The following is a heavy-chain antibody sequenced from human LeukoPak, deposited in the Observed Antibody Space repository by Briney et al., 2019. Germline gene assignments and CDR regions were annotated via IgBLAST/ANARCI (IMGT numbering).Heavy chain of an antibody. Sequence: GESLKISCKASGYSFTNYWIGWVRQMPGKGLEWMGIIYPGDSDTRYSPSFQGQVTISADKSISTAYLQWSSLKTSDTAIYYCARPRTTGTTYGFDIWGQGTMVTVSS. J-gene: IGHJ3*02. CDR1: GYSFTNYW. CDR3: ARPRTTGTTYGFDI. D-gene: IGHD1-1*01. CDR2: IYPGDSDT. V-gene: IGHV5-51*01.